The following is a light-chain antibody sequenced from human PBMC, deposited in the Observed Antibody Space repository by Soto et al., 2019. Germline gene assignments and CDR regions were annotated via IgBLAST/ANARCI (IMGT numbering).Light chain of an antibody. Sequence: DIQMTQSPSSLSASVGDRVTITCRTSQIIDNYLNRYQQKPGKAPKLLMYAASTLQSGVPSRFSGSGSETDFTLTISSLQPEDVATYYCQKYNSAPWTFGQGTKVDIK. CDR1: QIIDNY. CDR3: QKYNSAPWT. J-gene: IGKJ1*01. V-gene: IGKV1-27*01. CDR2: AAS.